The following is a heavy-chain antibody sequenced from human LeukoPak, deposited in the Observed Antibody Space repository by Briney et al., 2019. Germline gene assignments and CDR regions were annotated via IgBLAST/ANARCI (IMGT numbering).Heavy chain of an antibody. J-gene: IGHJ6*02. V-gene: IGHV1-69*13. Sequence: GASVKVSCKASGYIFTRYDVNWVRQATGQGLEWMGGIIPIFGTANYAQKFQGRVTITADESTSTAYMELSSLRSEDTAVYYCARAVDTAMVSYYYYGMDVWGQGTTVTVSS. CDR2: IIPIFGTA. CDR3: ARAVDTAMVSYYYYGMDV. CDR1: GYIFTRYD. D-gene: IGHD5-18*01.